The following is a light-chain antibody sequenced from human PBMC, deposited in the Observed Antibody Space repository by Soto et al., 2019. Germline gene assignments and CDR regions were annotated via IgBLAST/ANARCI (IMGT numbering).Light chain of an antibody. CDR2: DVS. J-gene: IGKJ1*01. CDR3: VQGTHGPWT. Sequence: DVVMTQSPLSLSVTLGQPASTSCRSTQSLVYSDGNIYLSWFQQRPGQSPRRLIHDVSNRDSGVPDRFSGSGSGTDFILKIGRVEAVDVGFYYCVQGTHGPWTFGQGTKVEIK. CDR1: QSLVYSDGNIY. V-gene: IGKV2-30*01.